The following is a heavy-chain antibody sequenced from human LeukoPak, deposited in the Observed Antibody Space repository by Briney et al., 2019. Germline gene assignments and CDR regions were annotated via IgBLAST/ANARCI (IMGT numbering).Heavy chain of an antibody. V-gene: IGHV5-51*01. D-gene: IGHD1-26*01. CDR3: ARQGGVRDALDI. J-gene: IGHJ3*02. Sequence: GESLKISCEGSGYIFTAYWIAWVRQMPGEGLEWMGIIYPGDSDTRYSPSFQGQVTISAGKSISTAYLQWSSLKASDTAMYYCARQGGVRDALDIWGLGTMVTVSS. CDR2: IYPGDSDT. CDR1: GYIFTAYW.